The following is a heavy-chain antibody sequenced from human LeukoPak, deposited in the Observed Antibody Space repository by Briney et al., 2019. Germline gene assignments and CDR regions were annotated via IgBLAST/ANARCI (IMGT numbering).Heavy chain of an antibody. D-gene: IGHD6-19*01. CDR1: GYTFTSYG. J-gene: IGHJ4*02. CDR3: ARDLMVWVSRGWSFDY. V-gene: IGHV1-18*01. CDR2: ISAYNGNT. Sequence: ASVKVSCKASGYTFTSYGISWVRQAPGQGLEWMGWISAYNGNTNYAQKLQGRVTMTTDTSTSTAYMELRSLRSDDTAVYYCARDLMVWVSRGWSFDYWGQGTLVTVSS.